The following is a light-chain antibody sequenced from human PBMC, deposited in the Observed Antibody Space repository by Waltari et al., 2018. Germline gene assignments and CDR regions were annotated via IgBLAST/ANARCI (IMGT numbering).Light chain of an antibody. Sequence: QSVLTQPPSASGTPGQRVTISCSGSSSNIGSNYVYWYQQLPGTAPKLLIYRNNERPSGVPDGFSGSKTGNSASLAISGLRSEDEADYYCAAWDDSLSVGLFGGGTKLTVL. CDR1: SSNIGSNY. V-gene: IGLV1-47*01. CDR3: AAWDDSLSVGL. J-gene: IGLJ3*02. CDR2: RNN.